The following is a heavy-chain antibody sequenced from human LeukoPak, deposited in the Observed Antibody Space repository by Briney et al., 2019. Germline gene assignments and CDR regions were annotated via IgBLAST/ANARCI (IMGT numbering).Heavy chain of an antibody. V-gene: IGHV3-7*01. Sequence: GGSLRLSCAASGFTFSRYWMHWVRQAPGEGLEWVANIKQDGREEYYVDSVKGRFTISRDNAKSSLYLQMNSLRAEDTAVYYCARVAPYYYDSGGYYYFDYWGQGTLVTASS. J-gene: IGHJ4*02. D-gene: IGHD3-22*01. CDR1: GFTFSRYW. CDR3: ARVAPYYYDSGGYYYFDY. CDR2: IKQDGREE.